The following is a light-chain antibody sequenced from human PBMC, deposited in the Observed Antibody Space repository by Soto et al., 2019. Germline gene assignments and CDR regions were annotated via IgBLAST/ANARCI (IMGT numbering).Light chain of an antibody. Sequence: IQMTQSPSSLSASVGDRVSITCRASQDIRKYLNWYQQKPGKAPQLLIYAASSFHSGVPSRFSPSGSGTDFTLTISSLQPEDFATYFCQQRYSTLLTFGGGTNGDIK. CDR3: QQRYSTLLT. V-gene: IGKV1-39*01. CDR2: AAS. J-gene: IGKJ4*01. CDR1: QDIRKY.